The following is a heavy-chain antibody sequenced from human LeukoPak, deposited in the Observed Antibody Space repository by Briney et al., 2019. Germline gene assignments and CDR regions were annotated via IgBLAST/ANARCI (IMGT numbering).Heavy chain of an antibody. Sequence: PGGSLRLSFVVPGFTFSSYWMSWFRQAPGKGLDWVPNKKQDGSEKYYVDSVKGRFTMSRDNAKNSLYLQMNSLRAEDAAVYYCARVQWELRGVGSYFEYWGQGALVTVSS. CDR2: KKQDGSEK. J-gene: IGHJ4*02. CDR3: ARVQWELRGVGSYFEY. CDR1: GFTFSSYW. V-gene: IGHV3-7*01. D-gene: IGHD1-26*01.